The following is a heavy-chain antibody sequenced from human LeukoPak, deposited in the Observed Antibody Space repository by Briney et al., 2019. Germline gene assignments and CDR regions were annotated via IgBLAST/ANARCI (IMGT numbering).Heavy chain of an antibody. D-gene: IGHD3-10*01. CDR2: ISSSGGNT. CDR1: GFTFSSSG. CDR3: ARDRSGYGSVYDY. Sequence: GGSLRLSCAASGFTFSSSGMNWVRQAPGKGLEWGSGISSSGGNTFYADSVKGRFTISRDNSKNMLYLQMNSLRAEDTAVYYCARDRSGYGSVYDYWGQGTPVTVSS. V-gene: IGHV3-23*01. J-gene: IGHJ4*02.